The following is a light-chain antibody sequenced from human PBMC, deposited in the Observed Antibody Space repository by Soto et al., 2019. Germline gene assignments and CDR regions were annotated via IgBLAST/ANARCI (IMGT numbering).Light chain of an antibody. J-gene: IGKJ4*01. CDR2: GAS. V-gene: IGKV3-15*01. Sequence: EIVMTQSPATLSVSPGERATLSCRASQSVSSNLAWNQQKSGQAPRLLIHGASTRATGIPARFSGSGSGTEFTLTISSLQSEDSGVYYCQQYNSWPPLTFGGGTKVEIK. CDR3: QQYNSWPPLT. CDR1: QSVSSN.